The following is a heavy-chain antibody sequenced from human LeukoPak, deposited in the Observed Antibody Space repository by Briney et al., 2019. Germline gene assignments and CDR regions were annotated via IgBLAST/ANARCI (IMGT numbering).Heavy chain of an antibody. J-gene: IGHJ4*02. CDR3: VTGGNRYFDY. CDR2: IYSGGGT. V-gene: IGHV3-66*02. CDR1: GFTVSSNY. D-gene: IGHD4-23*01. Sequence: TGGSLRLSCAASGFTVSSNYMSWVRQAPGKGLEWVSIIYSGGGTYYADSVKGRFTISRDNSKNTLYLQMNSLRTEDTAVYHCVTGGNRYFDYWGQGTLVTVSS.